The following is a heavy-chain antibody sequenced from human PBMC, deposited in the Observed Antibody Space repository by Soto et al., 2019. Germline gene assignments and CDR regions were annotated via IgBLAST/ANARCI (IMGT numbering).Heavy chain of an antibody. CDR1: GDSVSGNTAS. CDR3: AKGDNLGPKTGYAFDP. V-gene: IGHV6-1*01. Sequence: QTLSLTCAISGDSVSGNTASWNWIRQSPSRGLEWLGRTYFRSKWYNDYAVSVKSRIIINPDTSNNQFSLQLNSVTPEDTAVYFCAKGDNLGPKTGYAFDPWGQGIMVTVSS. J-gene: IGHJ5*02. CDR2: TYFRSKWYN. D-gene: IGHD5-12*01.